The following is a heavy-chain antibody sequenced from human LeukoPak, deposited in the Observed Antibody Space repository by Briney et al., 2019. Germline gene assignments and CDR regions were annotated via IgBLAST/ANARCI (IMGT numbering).Heavy chain of an antibody. CDR1: GGSFSDYF. Sequence: SETLSLTCAVYGGSFSDYFWNWIHQPPGKGLEWIGEINHGGGTRYNPSLKSRATISVDTSKKQFSLNLTSVTAADTAVYYCARGEDGTGDYRPTYFDSWGQGTLVTVSS. J-gene: IGHJ4*02. CDR3: ARGEDGTGDYRPTYFDS. D-gene: IGHD4-17*01. V-gene: IGHV4-34*01. CDR2: INHGGGT.